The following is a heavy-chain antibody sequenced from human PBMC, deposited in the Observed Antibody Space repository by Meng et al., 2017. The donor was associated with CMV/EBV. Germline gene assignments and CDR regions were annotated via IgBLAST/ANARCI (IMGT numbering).Heavy chain of an antibody. Sequence: CAVYGGSFSGYYWSWLRQPPGKGLEWIGEINHSGSTNYNPSLKSRVTISVDTSKNQFSLKLSSVTAADTAVYYCARPRYSGSYYGYWGQGTLVTVSS. D-gene: IGHD1-26*01. V-gene: IGHV4-34*01. CDR3: ARPRYSGSYYGY. J-gene: IGHJ4*02. CDR2: INHSGST. CDR1: GGSFSGYY.